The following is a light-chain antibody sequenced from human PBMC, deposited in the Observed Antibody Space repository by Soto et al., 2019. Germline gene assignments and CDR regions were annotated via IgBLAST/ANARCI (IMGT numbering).Light chain of an antibody. CDR3: SAWDDSLNGVV. V-gene: IGLV1-44*01. CDR1: SSNIQNNI. CDR2: NTN. Sequence: QSVLTQPPSASRTPGQRVTISCSGSSSNIQNNIVNWYPQLPGTAPKLLIYNTNQRPSGVPDRFSGSKSGTSASLAISGLQSEDEADYFCSAWDDSLNGVVFGGGTKLTVL. J-gene: IGLJ2*01.